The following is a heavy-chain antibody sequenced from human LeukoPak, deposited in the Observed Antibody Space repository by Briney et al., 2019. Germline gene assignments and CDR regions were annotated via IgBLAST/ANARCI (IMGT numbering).Heavy chain of an antibody. D-gene: IGHD3-3*01. Sequence: GGSLRLSCAASGFTFSSYSMNWVRQAPGKGLEWVSSISSSSSYTYYADSVKGRFTISRDNAKNLLYLQMNSLRAEDTAVYYCARAKAYDFWGYYWGQGTLVTVSS. CDR2: ISSSSSYT. CDR3: ARAKAYDFWGYY. J-gene: IGHJ4*02. V-gene: IGHV3-21*06. CDR1: GFTFSSYS.